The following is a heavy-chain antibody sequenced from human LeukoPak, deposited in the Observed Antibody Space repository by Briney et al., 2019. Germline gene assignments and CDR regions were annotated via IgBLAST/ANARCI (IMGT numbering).Heavy chain of an antibody. CDR3: ARDWDTYYYGSGPFDY. D-gene: IGHD3-10*01. J-gene: IGHJ4*02. Sequence: GASVKVSCKASGYTFTSYGISWVRQAPGQGLEWMGWISAYNGNTNYAQKFQGRVTMTTDTSTSTAYMELRSLRSDDTAVYYCARDWDTYYYGSGPFDYWGQGTLVTVSS. CDR2: ISAYNGNT. CDR1: GYTFTSYG. V-gene: IGHV1-18*04.